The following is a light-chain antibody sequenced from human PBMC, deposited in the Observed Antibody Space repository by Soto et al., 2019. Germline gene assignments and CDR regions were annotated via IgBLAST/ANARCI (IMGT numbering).Light chain of an antibody. CDR2: GNS. Sequence: QAVLTQPPSVSGAPGQRVTISCTGSSSNIGAGYDVHWYQQLPGTAPKLLIYGNSNRPSGVPDRFSGSKSGTSASLAITGRQAEDEADYYCQSYDSRRSGVVFGGGTKLPVL. CDR1: SSNIGAGYD. V-gene: IGLV1-40*01. J-gene: IGLJ2*01. CDR3: QSYDSRRSGVV.